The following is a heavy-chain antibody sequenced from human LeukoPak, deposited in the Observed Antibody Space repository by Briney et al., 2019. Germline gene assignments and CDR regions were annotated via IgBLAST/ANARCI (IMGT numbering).Heavy chain of an antibody. CDR2: IYTSGST. D-gene: IGHD6-19*01. V-gene: IGHV4-4*07. CDR3: ASQYSSGWYTDWKFDY. Sequence: PSETLSLTCTVSGGSISSYYWSWIRQPAGKGLEWIGRIYTSGSTNYNPSLKSRVTMSVDTSKNQFSLKLSSVTAADTAVYYCASQYSSGWYTDWKFDYWGQGTLVTVSS. J-gene: IGHJ4*02. CDR1: GGSISSYY.